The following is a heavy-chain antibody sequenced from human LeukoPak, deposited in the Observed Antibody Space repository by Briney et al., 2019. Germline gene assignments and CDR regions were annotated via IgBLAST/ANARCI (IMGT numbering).Heavy chain of an antibody. CDR1: GGTFGSYA. V-gene: IGHV1-69*05. J-gene: IGHJ4*02. D-gene: IGHD3-22*01. Sequence: WASVKVSCKASGGTFGSYAISWVRQAPGQGLEWMGGIIPIFGTANYAQKFQGRVTITTDESTSTAYMELSRLRSDDTAVYYCASQDSSGYHNYWGQGTLVTVSS. CDR2: IIPIFGTA. CDR3: ASQDSSGYHNY.